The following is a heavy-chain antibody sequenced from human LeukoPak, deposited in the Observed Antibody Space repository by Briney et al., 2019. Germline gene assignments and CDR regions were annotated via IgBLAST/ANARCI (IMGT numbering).Heavy chain of an antibody. D-gene: IGHD3-9*01. CDR2: VKYDGSTT. CDR1: GFTFSAYW. CDR3: ARDLNWLLFDY. V-gene: IGHV3-74*01. Sequence: PGGPLRLSCAASGFTFSAYWMPWVRQPQGKGLVGFSRVKYDGSTTTYADSVRGRFTISRDNAKNILYLQMNSLRVEDTAVYYCARDLNWLLFDYWGQGTLVTVSS. J-gene: IGHJ4*02.